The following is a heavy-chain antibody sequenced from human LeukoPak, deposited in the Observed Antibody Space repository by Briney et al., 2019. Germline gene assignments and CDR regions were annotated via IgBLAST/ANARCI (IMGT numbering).Heavy chain of an antibody. V-gene: IGHV3-23*01. CDR1: GFTFSSYA. CDR3: AKDDRWLQFCC. D-gene: IGHD5-24*01. CDR2: ISDSGGRT. Sequence: GGSLRLSCAASGFTFSSYAMTWVRQAPGKGLEWVSSISDSGGRTYYADSVKGRCTISRDNSRNTVYLQMNSLRAEDTAVYYCAKDDRWLQFCCWGQGTLVTVSA. J-gene: IGHJ4*02.